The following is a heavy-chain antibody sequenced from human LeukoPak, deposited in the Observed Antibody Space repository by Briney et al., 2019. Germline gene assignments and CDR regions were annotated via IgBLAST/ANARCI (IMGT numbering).Heavy chain of an antibody. Sequence: SETLSLTCTVSGGSISSYYWSWIRQPPGKGLEWIGYLYYRGGTNYNPPLKSRVTISVDTSKNQFSLKLSSVTAADTAVYYCARIGHYDYVWGSYRFPNWFDPWGQGTLVTVSS. J-gene: IGHJ5*02. CDR3: ARIGHYDYVWGSYRFPNWFDP. D-gene: IGHD3-16*02. V-gene: IGHV4-59*08. CDR2: LYYRGGT. CDR1: GGSISSYY.